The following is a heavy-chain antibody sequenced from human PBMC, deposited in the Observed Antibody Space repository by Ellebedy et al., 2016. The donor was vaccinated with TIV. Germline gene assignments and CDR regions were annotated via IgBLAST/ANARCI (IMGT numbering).Heavy chain of an antibody. CDR2: ISGFGGTT. CDR1: GFTFSDFD. Sequence: GGSLRLSCVASGFTFSDFDMNWIRQAPGKGLEWVSSISGFGGTTSYADSVKGRFTISRDNSKNTLYLEIRSLRAEDTAVYYCAKDPSLTAFYIEHWGQGTLVTVSS. V-gene: IGHV3-23*01. J-gene: IGHJ5*02. D-gene: IGHD3-9*01. CDR3: AKDPSLTAFYIEH.